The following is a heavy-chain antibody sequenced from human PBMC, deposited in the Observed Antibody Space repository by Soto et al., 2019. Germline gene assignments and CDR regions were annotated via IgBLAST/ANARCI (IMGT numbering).Heavy chain of an antibody. D-gene: IGHD6-13*01. CDR3: AKGSSSWYFTD. Sequence: QVQLVESGGGVVQSGRSLRLSCAASGFTFSSYGMHWVRQAPGKGLEWVAVISYDGSNKYYADSVKGRFTISRDNSKNTLYLQMNSLRAEDTAVYYCAKGSSSWYFTDWGQGTLVTVSS. J-gene: IGHJ4*02. V-gene: IGHV3-30*18. CDR1: GFTFSSYG. CDR2: ISYDGSNK.